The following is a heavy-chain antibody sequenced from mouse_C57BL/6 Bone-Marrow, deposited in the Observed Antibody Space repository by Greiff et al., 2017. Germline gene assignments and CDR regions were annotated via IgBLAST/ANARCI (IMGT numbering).Heavy chain of an antibody. V-gene: IGHV1-85*01. CDR2: IYPRDGST. Sequence: VQLQESGPELVKPGASVKLSCKASGYTFTSYDINWVKQRPGQGLEWIGWIYPRDGSTKYNEKFKGKATLTVDTSSSTAYMELHSLTSEDSAVYFCARPYNGNPYSYAMDYWGQGTSVTVAS. CDR1: GYTFTSYD. D-gene: IGHD2-10*01. J-gene: IGHJ4*01. CDR3: ARPYNGNPYSYAMDY.